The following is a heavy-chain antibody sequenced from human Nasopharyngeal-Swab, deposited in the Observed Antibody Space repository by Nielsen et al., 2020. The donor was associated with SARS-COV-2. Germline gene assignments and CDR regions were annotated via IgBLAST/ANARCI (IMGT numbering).Heavy chain of an antibody. CDR3: ARRNDFGGPHQFYFEY. D-gene: IGHD3-3*01. V-gene: IGHV3-21*05. J-gene: IGHJ4*02. CDR2: ISVSGADI. Sequence: GGSLRLSCAASGFIFSSYAINWVRQAPGKGLEWVSHISVSGADIHYGDSVRGRFTISRDNAKKSMYLQMNSLRAEDTAVYYCARRNDFGGPHQFYFEYWGQGTLVTVSS. CDR1: GFIFSSYA.